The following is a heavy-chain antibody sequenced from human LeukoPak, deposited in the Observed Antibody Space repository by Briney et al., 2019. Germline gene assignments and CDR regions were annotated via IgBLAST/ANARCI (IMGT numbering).Heavy chain of an antibody. J-gene: IGHJ4*02. CDR2: INPSGSST. D-gene: IGHD6-25*01. CDR1: GYTFTSYN. V-gene: IGHV1-46*01. Sequence: ASVKVSCKASGYTFTSYNIDWMRQAPGQGLEWMGMINPSGSSTSNAQKFQGRVTMTRDTSTSTVYMELSSLRSEDTAVYYCAREREAALCFDYWGQGTPVTVSS. CDR3: AREREAALCFDY.